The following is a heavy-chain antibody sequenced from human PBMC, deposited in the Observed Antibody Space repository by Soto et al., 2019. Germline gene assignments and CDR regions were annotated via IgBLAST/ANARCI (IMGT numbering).Heavy chain of an antibody. CDR1: GGSINKYY. V-gene: IGHV4-59*08. CDR2: IYYSGST. Sequence: SETRSLTCTVSGGSINKYYWSWMRQPPGKGLEWIGYIYYSGSTNYNPSLRNRVTISVDTSKNQFSLKLRSVTAADTAVYYCVRTNHFDYWGQGSLVTVSS. D-gene: IGHD2-8*01. J-gene: IGHJ4*02. CDR3: VRTNHFDY.